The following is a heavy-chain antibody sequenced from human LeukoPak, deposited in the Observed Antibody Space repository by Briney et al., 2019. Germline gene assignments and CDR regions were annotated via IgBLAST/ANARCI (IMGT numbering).Heavy chain of an antibody. CDR2: INSDGSST. V-gene: IGHV3-74*01. CDR3: TTPTWIQLWSWNYDY. Sequence: GGSLRLSCAASGFTFSSYWMHWVRQAPGKGLVWVSRINSDGSSTSYADSVKGRFTISRDNAKNTLYLQMNSLKTEDTAVYYCTTPTWIQLWSWNYDYWGQGTLVTVSS. J-gene: IGHJ4*02. CDR1: GFTFSSYW. D-gene: IGHD5-18*01.